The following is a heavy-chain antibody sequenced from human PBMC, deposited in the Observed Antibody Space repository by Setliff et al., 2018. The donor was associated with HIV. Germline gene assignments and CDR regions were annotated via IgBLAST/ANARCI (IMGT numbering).Heavy chain of an antibody. Sequence: SETLSLTCTVSGGSISTYYWSWIRQPPGKGLEWIGETNHNGSTTYNPSLKSRVAISLDTTKNQFSLNLNTVTAADTAVYYCARLDCSSSSGFVDYWGQGTLVTVSS. V-gene: IGHV4-59*12. CDR1: GGSISTYY. CDR2: TNHNGST. CDR3: ARLDCSSSSGFVDY. J-gene: IGHJ4*02. D-gene: IGHD2-2*01.